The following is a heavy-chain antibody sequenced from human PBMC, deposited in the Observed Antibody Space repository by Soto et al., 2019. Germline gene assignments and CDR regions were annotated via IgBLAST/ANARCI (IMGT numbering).Heavy chain of an antibody. CDR2: MNPNSGNT. CDR1: GYTLTSYD. V-gene: IGHV1-8*01. CDR3: AREKTSYGMDV. J-gene: IGHJ6*02. Sequence: QVQLVQSGAEVKKPGASVKVSCKASGYTLTSYDINWVRQATGQGLEWMGWMNPNSGNTGHAQKFQGRVTMTRNTSISTAYMKLSSLRSADTAAYYCAREKTSYGMDVWGQGTTVTVSS.